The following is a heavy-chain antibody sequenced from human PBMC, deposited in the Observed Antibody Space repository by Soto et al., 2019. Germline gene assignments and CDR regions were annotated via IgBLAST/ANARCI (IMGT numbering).Heavy chain of an antibody. CDR1: GYTFTSYG. D-gene: IGHD1-26*01. J-gene: IGHJ4*02. Sequence: QVQLVQSGAEVKKPGASVKVSCKASGYTFTSYGMGWVRQAPGQGLEWMGWISAYNGNTNYAQKLQGRITMTTDTSTSTAYMHLRSLRSEDPTVYYCTRDPGSYSLDYWGQGTLVTVSS. CDR2: ISAYNGNT. V-gene: IGHV1-18*01. CDR3: TRDPGSYSLDY.